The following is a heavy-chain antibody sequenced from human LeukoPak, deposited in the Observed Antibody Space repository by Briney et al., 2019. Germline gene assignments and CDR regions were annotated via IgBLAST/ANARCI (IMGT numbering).Heavy chain of an antibody. D-gene: IGHD2-8*02. CDR3: AKRGGVIRVFLVGFHKEAYYFDP. CDR1: GITLSNYG. J-gene: IGHJ4*02. CDR2: LSGSGGGT. V-gene: IGHV3-23*01. Sequence: GGSLRLSCAVSGITLSNYGMSWVRQAPGKGLEWVAGLSGSGGGTNYADSVQCRFTISRDNPMNPLYLQMNSLKAEDTAVYFCAKRGGVIRVFLVGFHKEAYYFDPWGQGALVTVSS.